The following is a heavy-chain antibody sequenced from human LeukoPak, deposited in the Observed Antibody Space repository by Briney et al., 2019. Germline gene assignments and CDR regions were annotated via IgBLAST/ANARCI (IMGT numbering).Heavy chain of an antibody. CDR3: ARGLQLQGIWFDP. D-gene: IGHD6-13*01. CDR1: GYTFSSYD. J-gene: IGHJ5*02. V-gene: IGHV1-8*01. Sequence: ASVKVSCKASGYTFSSYDINWVRQATGQGLEWMGWMNPNSGNTGYAQKFQGRVTMTRNTSISTAYMELTSLRSEDTAVYYCARGLQLQGIWFDPWGQGTLVIVSS. CDR2: MNPNSGNT.